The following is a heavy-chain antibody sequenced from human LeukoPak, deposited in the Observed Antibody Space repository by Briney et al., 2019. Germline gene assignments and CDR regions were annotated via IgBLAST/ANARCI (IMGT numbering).Heavy chain of an antibody. Sequence: PGGSLRLSCAASGFSSSSYAMSWVRQAPGKGREWVSAISGSGGSTYYADSVKGRFTISRDNSKNTLYLQINSLRAEDTALYYCAKDRDQDTAMVTGYFDNWGQRNLVTVSS. CDR2: ISGSGGST. CDR1: GFSSSSYA. CDR3: AKDRDQDTAMVTGYFDN. V-gene: IGHV3-23*01. J-gene: IGHJ4*02. D-gene: IGHD5-18*01.